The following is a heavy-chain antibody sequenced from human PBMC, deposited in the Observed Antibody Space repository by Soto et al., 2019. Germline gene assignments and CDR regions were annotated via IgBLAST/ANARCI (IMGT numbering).Heavy chain of an antibody. V-gene: IGHV4-39*01. CDR2: IYYSGKT. D-gene: IGHD3-22*01. CDR1: GGSISSSDYY. CDR3: ARQGYYSSKNYPPSRY. J-gene: IGHJ4*02. Sequence: QLQLQESGPGLVKPSETLSLTCTVSGGSISSSDYYWGWIRQPPGKGLEWIGSIYYSGKTYYNPSLKSRVTISVDTSKNQFSLKLISVTAADTAVYYCARQGYYSSKNYPPSRYWGQGTLVTVSS.